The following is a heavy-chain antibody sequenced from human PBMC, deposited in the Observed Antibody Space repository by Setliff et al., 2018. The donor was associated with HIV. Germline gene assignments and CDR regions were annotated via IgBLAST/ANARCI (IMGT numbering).Heavy chain of an antibody. J-gene: IGHJ4*02. D-gene: IGHD3-3*01. Sequence: SETLSLTCSVSGGSTTSGGYYWSWIRQHPGKGLEYIGYIYYSGSTYYNPSLKSRVTMSIDTSTQQFFPNVTSVTAADTAVYYCAGFSYNFWVYRFDHWGQGALVTVSS. V-gene: IGHV4-31*03. CDR2: IYYSGST. CDR1: GGSTTSGGYY. CDR3: AGFSYNFWVYRFDH.